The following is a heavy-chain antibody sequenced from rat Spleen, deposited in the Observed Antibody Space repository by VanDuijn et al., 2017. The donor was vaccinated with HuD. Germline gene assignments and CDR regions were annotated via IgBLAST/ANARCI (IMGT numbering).Heavy chain of an antibody. CDR3: TRAGTGVMDA. D-gene: IGHD1-4*01. V-gene: IGHV3-1*01. J-gene: IGHJ4*01. CDR2: ISYSGTT. CDR1: GYSITSTY. Sequence: EVQLQESGPGLVKPSQSLSLTCSVTGYSITSTYRWNWIRKFPGNKMEWIGHISYSGTTSYNPSLKGRISITRDTSKNQFFLQLNSVTTEDTATYYCTRAGTGVMDAWGQGASVTVSS.